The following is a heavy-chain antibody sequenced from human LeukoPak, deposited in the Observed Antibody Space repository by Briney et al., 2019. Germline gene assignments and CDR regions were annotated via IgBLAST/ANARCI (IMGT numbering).Heavy chain of an antibody. Sequence: GGSLRLSCAASGFTFSSYSMNWVRQAPGKGLEWVSYISSSSSTIYYADSVKGRFTISRDNAKNSLYLQMNSLRAEGTAVYYCARDLGYCSGGSCYPHDYWGQGTLVTVSS. D-gene: IGHD2-15*01. CDR3: ARDLGYCSGGSCYPHDY. J-gene: IGHJ4*02. V-gene: IGHV3-48*01. CDR2: ISSSSSTI. CDR1: GFTFSSYS.